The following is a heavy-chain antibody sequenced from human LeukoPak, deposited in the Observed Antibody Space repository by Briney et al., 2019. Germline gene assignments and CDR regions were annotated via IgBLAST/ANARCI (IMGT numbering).Heavy chain of an antibody. CDR3: ARDYYGSGSLFDY. D-gene: IGHD3-10*01. V-gene: IGHV4-59*12. Sequence: SETLSLTCTVSGGSISTYYWSWIRQPPGKGLEWIGYFSYTGSANYNPSLKSRVTISVDTSKNQFSLKLSSVTAADTAVYYCARDYYGSGSLFDYWGQGTLVTVSS. CDR1: GGSISTYY. J-gene: IGHJ4*02. CDR2: FSYTGSA.